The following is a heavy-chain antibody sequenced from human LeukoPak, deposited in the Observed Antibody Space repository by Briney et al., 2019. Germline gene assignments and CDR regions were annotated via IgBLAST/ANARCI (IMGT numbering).Heavy chain of an antibody. Sequence: SETLSLTCAVYGGSFNDYYWTWVRQPPGKGLEWIGEINHSGNTKYNPSLKSRVTISVDTSKNQFSLKLSSVTAADTAVYYCARCGGFDYFDDYWGQGTLVTVSS. CDR2: INHSGNT. V-gene: IGHV4-34*01. CDR3: ARCGGFDYFDDY. D-gene: IGHD2-21*01. CDR1: GGSFNDYY. J-gene: IGHJ4*02.